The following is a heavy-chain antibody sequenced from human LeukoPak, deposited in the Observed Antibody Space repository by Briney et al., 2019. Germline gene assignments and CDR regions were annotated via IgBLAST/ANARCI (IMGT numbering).Heavy chain of an antibody. D-gene: IGHD5-24*01. CDR1: GFTFSSYW. Sequence: PGGSLRLSCAASGFTFSSYWKSWVRQAPGKGLEGVANIKQDGSEKYYVDSVKGRFTISRDNAKNSLYLQMNSLRAEDTAVYYCATSVEMATIGEVSDYWGQGTLVTVSS. J-gene: IGHJ4*02. CDR3: ATSVEMATIGEVSDY. V-gene: IGHV3-7*01. CDR2: IKQDGSEK.